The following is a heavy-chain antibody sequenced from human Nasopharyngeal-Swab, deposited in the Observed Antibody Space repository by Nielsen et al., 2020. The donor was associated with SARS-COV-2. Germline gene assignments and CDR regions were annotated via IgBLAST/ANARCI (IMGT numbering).Heavy chain of an antibody. V-gene: IGHV4-34*01. CDR3: ARDTTGWFQSGMDV. Sequence: SETLSLTCAVYGGSFTDYYWTWIRQPPGKGLEWIGEINHRGSTNYNPSLKSRVTISADTSKNQFSLNLSSVTAADTAVYYCARDTTGWFQSGMDVWGQGTTVIASS. CDR1: GGSFTDYY. CDR2: INHRGST. D-gene: IGHD6-19*01. J-gene: IGHJ6*02.